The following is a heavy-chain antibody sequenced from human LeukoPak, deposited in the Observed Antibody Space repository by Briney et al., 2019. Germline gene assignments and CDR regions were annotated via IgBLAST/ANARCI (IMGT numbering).Heavy chain of an antibody. D-gene: IGHD6-13*01. CDR1: GFTFSSYA. CDR2: ISDSGGST. CDR3: AKDVGSWYPPNTYSMDV. V-gene: IGHV3-23*01. J-gene: IGHJ6*02. Sequence: GGSLRLSCAASGFTFSSYAMGWVRQAPGKGLEWVSAISDSGGSTYYADSVKGRFTISRDNSKNTLYLQMNSLRAEDTAVYYCAKDVGSWYPPNTYSMDVWGQGTKVTVSS.